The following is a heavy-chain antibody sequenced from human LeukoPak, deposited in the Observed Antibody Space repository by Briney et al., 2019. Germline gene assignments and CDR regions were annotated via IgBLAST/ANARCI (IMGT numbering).Heavy chain of an antibody. CDR2: FNPENGNT. CDR1: GYSFVCYG. CDR3: AREHSSSWDQFDY. V-gene: IGHV1-18*01. D-gene: IGHD6-13*01. J-gene: IGHJ4*02. Sequence: ASVKVSCKASGYSFVCYGITWVRQAPGQGPEWMGWFNPENGNTNYAQKVQGRVTMTADTSTSTSYMELRSLRSDDTAVYYCAREHSSSWDQFDYWGQGTLVTVSS.